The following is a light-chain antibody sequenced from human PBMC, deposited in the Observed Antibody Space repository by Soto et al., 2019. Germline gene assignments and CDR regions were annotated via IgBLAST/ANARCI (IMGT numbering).Light chain of an antibody. CDR3: QRYMN. Sequence: EIVLTQSPVTLSVSPGERATLSCRASQSVSSNLAWYQQKPGQAPRLLIYGASTRANGVPARFSGGGSGTEFTLTISSLQSEDFALYFCQRYMNFDQGTNVEIK. CDR1: QSVSSN. J-gene: IGKJ1*01. CDR2: GAS. V-gene: IGKV3-15*01.